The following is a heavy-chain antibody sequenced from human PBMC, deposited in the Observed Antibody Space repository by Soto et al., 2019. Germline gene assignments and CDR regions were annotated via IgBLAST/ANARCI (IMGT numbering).Heavy chain of an antibody. J-gene: IGHJ4*02. CDR1: GGSISSYY. V-gene: IGHV4-59*01. CDR3: ARSNAYGDSPLAFGY. CDR2: IYYSGST. D-gene: IGHD4-17*01. Sequence: SETLSLTCTVSGGSISSYYWSWIRQPPGKGLEWIGYIYYSGSTNYNPSPKSRVTISVDTSKNQFSLKLSSVTAADTAVYYCARSNAYGDSPLAFGYWGQGTLVTVS.